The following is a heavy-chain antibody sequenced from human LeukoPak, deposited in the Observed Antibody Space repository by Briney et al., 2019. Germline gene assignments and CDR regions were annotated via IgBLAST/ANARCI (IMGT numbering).Heavy chain of an antibody. Sequence: GGSLRLSCAASGFTFSSYSMNWVRQAPGKGLEWVSSISSSSSYIYYADSVKGRFTISRDNAKNSLYLQMNSLRAEDTAVYYCAKDTAMAYLTAYYYMDVWGKGTTVTVSS. V-gene: IGHV3-21*01. CDR3: AKDTAMAYLTAYYYMDV. CDR1: GFTFSSYS. D-gene: IGHD5-18*01. CDR2: ISSSSSYI. J-gene: IGHJ6*03.